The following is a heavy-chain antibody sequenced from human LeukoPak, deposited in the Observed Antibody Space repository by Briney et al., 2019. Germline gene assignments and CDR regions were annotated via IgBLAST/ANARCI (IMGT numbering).Heavy chain of an antibody. V-gene: IGHV3-48*04. J-gene: IGHJ6*02. CDR1: GFSPRRYS. D-gene: IGHD3-10*01. Sequence: PGVSHSLPRAPSGFSPRRYSMHGVRQAPRRGRAGVSYIGRVTEGITHDAESAKGRFTSSRDNAKNSLYRQMNSLRAEDTAVYYCAIPPLSGTGSSRPLAGVDVWGQGTTVTVSS. CDR3: AIPPLSGTGSSRPLAGVDV. CDR2: IGRVTEGIT.